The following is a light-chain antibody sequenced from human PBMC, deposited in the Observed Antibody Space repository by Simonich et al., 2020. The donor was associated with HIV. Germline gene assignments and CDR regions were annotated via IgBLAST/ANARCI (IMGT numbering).Light chain of an antibody. CDR1: QSVLYSSNNKNY. CDR3: QQYYSTHWT. CDR2: WAS. J-gene: IGKJ1*01. Sequence: DIVMTQSPDSLAVSLGERATINCNSSQSVLYSSNNKNYLAWYQQKPGQPPNLLIYWASTREFGVPDRFSGSGSGTDFTLTISSLQAEDVAVYYCQQYYSTHWTFGQGTKVEIK. V-gene: IGKV4-1*01.